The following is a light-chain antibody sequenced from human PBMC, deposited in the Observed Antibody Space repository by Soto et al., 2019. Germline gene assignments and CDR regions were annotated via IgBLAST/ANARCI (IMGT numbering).Light chain of an antibody. CDR1: QNVLYSSDNNNY. CDR3: QQYYSSPWT. CDR2: WAS. V-gene: IGKV4-1*01. Sequence: DIVMTQSPDSLAVSLGERATINCKSSQNVLYSSDNNNYLAWYQQKPGQPPKLLIYWASSRESGVPDRFSGSGSGTDFTLTINSLQAEDVAVYYCQQYYSSPWTFGQGTRVEIK. J-gene: IGKJ1*01.